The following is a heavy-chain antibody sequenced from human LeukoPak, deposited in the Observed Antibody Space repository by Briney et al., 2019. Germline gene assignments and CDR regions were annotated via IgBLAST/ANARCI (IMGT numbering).Heavy chain of an antibody. CDR2: IKEDGRDI. CDR1: SGSINSYF. D-gene: IGHD6-19*01. Sequence: ETLSLTCTVSSGSINSYFWGWVRQAPGKGLEWVASIKEDGRDIHYLDSVKGRFSISRDNAKNSLYLEMNTLRAEDTAVYYCVRGSGWFFGLWGQGSLVTVSS. CDR3: VRGSGWFFGL. J-gene: IGHJ4*02. V-gene: IGHV3-7*01.